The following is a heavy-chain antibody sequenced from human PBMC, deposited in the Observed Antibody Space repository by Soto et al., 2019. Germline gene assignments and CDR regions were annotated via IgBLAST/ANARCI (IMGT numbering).Heavy chain of an antibody. J-gene: IGHJ4*02. CDR3: AREDYGGRPGY. CDR2: MNPNSGNT. V-gene: IGHV1-8*01. CDR1: GYTFTSYD. Sequence: QGQLLQSGAQVKKPGASVKVSCKASGYTFTSYDISWGRRATGEGLEWMGWMNPNSGNTGYAQKFQGRVTMTRKTSISTAYMELSSMRSDDTAMYYCAREDYGGRPGYWGQVTLVTVSS. D-gene: IGHD4-17*01.